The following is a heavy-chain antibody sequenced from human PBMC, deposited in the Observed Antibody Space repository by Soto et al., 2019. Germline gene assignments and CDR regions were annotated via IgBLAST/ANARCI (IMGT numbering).Heavy chain of an antibody. D-gene: IGHD1-26*01. Sequence: QVQLLESGGGVVQPGRSLRLSCAASGFTFSSYGMYWFRQAPGKGLEWVALISYDGSHKYYADSVKGRFTISRDISENTLYLQVISLRAEDTALYYCAKDRAGYSRGMDVWGQGTRVTVSS. V-gene: IGHV3-30*18. J-gene: IGHJ6*02. CDR2: ISYDGSHK. CDR1: GFTFSSYG. CDR3: AKDRAGYSRGMDV.